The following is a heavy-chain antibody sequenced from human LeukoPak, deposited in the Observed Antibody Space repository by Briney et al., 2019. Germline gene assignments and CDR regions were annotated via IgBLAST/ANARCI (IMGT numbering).Heavy chain of an antibody. CDR2: ISSNGGST. J-gene: IGHJ4*02. CDR3: ARDTGSEWTQLIDY. V-gene: IGHV3-64*01. D-gene: IGHD5-18*01. Sequence: GGSLRLSCAASGFTFSSYAMHWVRQAPGKGLEYVSAISSNGGSTYYANSVKGRFTISRDNSKNTLYLQMGSLRAEDMAVYYCARDTGSEWTQLIDYWGQGTLVTVSS. CDR1: GFTFSSYA.